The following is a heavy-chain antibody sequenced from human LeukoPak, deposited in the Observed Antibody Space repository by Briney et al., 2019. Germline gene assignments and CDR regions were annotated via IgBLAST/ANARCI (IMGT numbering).Heavy chain of an antibody. J-gene: IGHJ4*02. Sequence: GSLRLSCAASGFTFNHYWMSWVRQAPGKGLEWLANIKQDGSQIYYVDSVKGRFTTSRDNAKNSLYLQMNSLRAEDTAVYYCARIGHSPIQLWYQKTFDYWGQGTLVTVSS. CDR3: ARIGHSPIQLWYQKTFDY. D-gene: IGHD5-18*01. CDR2: IKQDGSQI. V-gene: IGHV3-7*01. CDR1: GFTFNHYW.